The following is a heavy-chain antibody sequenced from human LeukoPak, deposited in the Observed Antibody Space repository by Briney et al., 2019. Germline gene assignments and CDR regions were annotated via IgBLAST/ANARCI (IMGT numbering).Heavy chain of an antibody. J-gene: IGHJ6*02. CDR1: GYMFTNYF. CDR3: ARYFCSSMTCPAGTLVWSYNNGMDV. Sequence: ASVKVSCKASGYMFTNYFIHWVRQAPGQGLEWMGMINPSGGSTTHAQNFQGRVTVTRDTSTSTVYMEQSSLRSEDTAVYYCARYFCSSMTCPAGTLVWSYNNGMDVWGQGTTVTVSS. V-gene: IGHV1-46*01. D-gene: IGHD6-19*01. CDR2: INPSGGST.